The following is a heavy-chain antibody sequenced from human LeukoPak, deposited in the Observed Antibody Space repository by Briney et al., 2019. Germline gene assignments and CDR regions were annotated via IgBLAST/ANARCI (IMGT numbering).Heavy chain of an antibody. CDR2: IWYDGGNK. CDR1: GFTFSSYG. D-gene: IGHD1-26*01. V-gene: IGHV3-33*01. CDR3: ARDSGSYYTPAYFDY. Sequence: GGSLRLSCAASGFTFSSYGMHWVRQAPGKGLEWVAVIWYDGGNKYYADSVKGRFTISRDNSKNTLYLQMNSLRAEDTAVYYCARDSGSYYTPAYFDYWGQGTLVTVSS. J-gene: IGHJ4*02.